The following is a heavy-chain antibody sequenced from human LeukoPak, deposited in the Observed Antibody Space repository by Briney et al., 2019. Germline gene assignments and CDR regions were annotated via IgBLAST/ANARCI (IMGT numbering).Heavy chain of an antibody. J-gene: IGHJ6*02. CDR3: ARASAGGSGMDV. Sequence: GGPLRLSCAASGFTFSSYSMNWVRQAPGKGLEWVSSISSSSSYIYYADSVKGRFTISRDNAKNSLYLQMNSLRAEDTAVYYCARASAGGSGMDVWGQGTTVTVSS. D-gene: IGHD4-23*01. V-gene: IGHV3-21*01. CDR2: ISSSSSYI. CDR1: GFTFSSYS.